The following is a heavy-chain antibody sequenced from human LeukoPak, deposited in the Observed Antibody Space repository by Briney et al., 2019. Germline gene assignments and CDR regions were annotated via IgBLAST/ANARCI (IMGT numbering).Heavy chain of an antibody. J-gene: IGHJ5*02. CDR3: ARGFYEFWLSPFDP. D-gene: IGHD3-3*01. CDR1: GGSFSGYY. Sequence: SETLSLTCAVYGGSFSGYYWSWIRQPPGKGLEWIGEINHSGSTNYNPSLKSRVTISVDTSKNQFSLKLSSVTAADTAVYYCARGFYEFWLSPFDPWGQGTLVTVSS. CDR2: INHSGST. V-gene: IGHV4-34*01.